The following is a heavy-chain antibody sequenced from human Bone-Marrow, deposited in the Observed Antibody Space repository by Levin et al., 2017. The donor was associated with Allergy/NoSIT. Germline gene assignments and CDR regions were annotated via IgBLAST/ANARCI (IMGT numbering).Heavy chain of an antibody. CDR3: VREGGGGRKEHNWFDP. V-gene: IGHV4-31*02. CDR1: GGSIYTTAYY. D-gene: IGHD2-15*01. J-gene: IGHJ5*02. CDR2: ISYSGTT. Sequence: SQTLSLTCSVSGGSIYTTAYYWSWIRQHPGKGLEWIGYISYSGTTYYNPSLQSRFTIAIDMSKNQFSLEVSSVTAADTALYYCVREGGGGRKEHNWFDPWGQGTLVTVSS.